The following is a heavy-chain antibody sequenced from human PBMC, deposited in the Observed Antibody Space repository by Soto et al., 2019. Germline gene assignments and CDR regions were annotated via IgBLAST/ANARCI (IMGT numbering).Heavy chain of an antibody. CDR2: IYSGGST. CDR3: ARSTSENSGYGYYYYYGMDV. D-gene: IGHD5-12*01. CDR1: GFTGSSKY. J-gene: IGHJ6*02. Sequence: PGGSLGLCCAASGFTGSSKYMSWVRQAPGKWLEWVSVIYSGGSTNYADSVKGRVTLSRDKSKNTLYLQMNSMRAEETAVYHCARSTSENSGYGYYYYYGMDVWGQGTTVTVYS. V-gene: IGHV3-53*01.